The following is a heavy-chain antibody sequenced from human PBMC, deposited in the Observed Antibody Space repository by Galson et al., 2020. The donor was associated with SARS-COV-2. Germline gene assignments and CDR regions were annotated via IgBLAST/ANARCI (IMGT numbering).Heavy chain of an antibody. J-gene: IGHJ4*02. D-gene: IGHD4-17*01. CDR3: AKDRGNDYGDQLDF. Sequence: GESLKISCAASGFTFSRYAMAWVRQAPGKGLEWVSGISGGGGSTYYADSVKGRFTISRDIFQNTVYLQMSSLRAEDTAVYYCAKDRGNDYGDQLDFWGQGTQVTVSS. V-gene: IGHV3-23*01. CDR1: GFTFSRYA. CDR2: ISGGGGST.